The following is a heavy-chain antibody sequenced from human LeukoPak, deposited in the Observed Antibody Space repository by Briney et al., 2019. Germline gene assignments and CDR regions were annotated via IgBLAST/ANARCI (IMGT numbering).Heavy chain of an antibody. D-gene: IGHD3-22*01. J-gene: IGHJ5*02. CDR3: ARVKVAGNWFDP. CDR2: IYYSGGT. V-gene: IGHV4-39*07. Sequence: SETLSLTCTVSGGSISSSSYYWGWIRQPPGKGLEWIGSIYYSGGTYYNPSLKSRVTISVDTSKNQFSLKLSSVTAADTAVYYCARVKVAGNWFDPWGQGTLVTVSS. CDR1: GGSISSSSYY.